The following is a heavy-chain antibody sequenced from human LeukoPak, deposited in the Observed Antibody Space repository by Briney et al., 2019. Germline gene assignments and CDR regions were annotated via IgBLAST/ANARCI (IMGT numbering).Heavy chain of an antibody. CDR3: AGVGYYDSSGYPQLYYYYYMDV. CDR2: IYYSGST. V-gene: IGHV4-30-4*08. D-gene: IGHD3-22*01. J-gene: IGHJ6*03. Sequence: PSETLSLTCTVSGGSISSGDYYWSWIRQPPGKGLEWIGYIYYSGSTYYNPSLKSRVTISVDTSKNQFSLKLSSVTAADTAVYYCAGVGYYDSSGYPQLYYYYYMDVWGKGTTVTVSS. CDR1: GGSISSGDYY.